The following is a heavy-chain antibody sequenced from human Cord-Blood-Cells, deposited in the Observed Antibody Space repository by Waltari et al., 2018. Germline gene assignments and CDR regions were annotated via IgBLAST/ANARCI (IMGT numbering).Heavy chain of an antibody. CDR1: GFTFSSYG. CDR3: AKSLHIVLMVYDY. Sequence: QVQLVESGGGVVQPGRSLRLSCAASGFTFSSYGMHWVRQAPGKGVEWVAVISYDGSNKYYADSVKGRFTISRDNSKNTLYLQMNSLRAEDTAVYYCAKSLHIVLMVYDYWGQGTLVTVSS. D-gene: IGHD2-8*01. V-gene: IGHV3-30*18. J-gene: IGHJ4*02. CDR2: ISYDGSNK.